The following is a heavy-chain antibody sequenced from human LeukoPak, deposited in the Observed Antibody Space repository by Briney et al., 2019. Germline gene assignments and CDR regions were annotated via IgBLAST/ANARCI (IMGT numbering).Heavy chain of an antibody. Sequence: GASVKVSCKASGYTFTSYGISWVRQAPGQGLEWMGWISAYNGNTNYAQKLQGRVTMTTDTSTSTAYMELRSLRSDDTAVYYCARDPSTDYYGSGSYYNGVDCWGQGTLVTVSS. V-gene: IGHV1-18*01. J-gene: IGHJ4*02. CDR3: ARDPSTDYYGSGSYYNGVDC. D-gene: IGHD3-10*01. CDR2: ISAYNGNT. CDR1: GYTFTSYG.